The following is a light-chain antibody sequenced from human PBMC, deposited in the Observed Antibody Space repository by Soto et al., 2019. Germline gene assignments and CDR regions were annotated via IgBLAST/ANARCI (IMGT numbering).Light chain of an antibody. J-gene: IGKJ1*01. CDR2: RAS. CDR1: QSISTY. Sequence: DIQMTQSPSSLSASVGDRVTISCRASQSISTYLNWYQQKPGTAPRLLIYRASTVKTGVPPRFSGSGSGRDFTLTISSLRPDDIATYFCQHSYSSPPWRFGPGTRWIS. V-gene: IGKV1-39*01. CDR3: QHSYSSPPWR.